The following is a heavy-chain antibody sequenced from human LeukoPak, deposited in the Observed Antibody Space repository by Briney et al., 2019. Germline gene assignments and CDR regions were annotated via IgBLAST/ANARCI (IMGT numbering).Heavy chain of an antibody. Sequence: SVKVSCKASGGTFSSYAISWVRQAPGQGLEWMGGIIPIFGTANYAQKFQGRVTITADESTSTAYMELSSLRSEDTAVYYCARDVHGDYGSGWFDPWGQGTLVSVSS. V-gene: IGHV1-69*13. D-gene: IGHD4-17*01. CDR1: GGTFSSYA. J-gene: IGHJ5*02. CDR3: ARDVHGDYGSGWFDP. CDR2: IIPIFGTA.